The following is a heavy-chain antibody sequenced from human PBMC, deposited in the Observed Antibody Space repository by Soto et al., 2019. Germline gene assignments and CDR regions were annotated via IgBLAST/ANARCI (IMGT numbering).Heavy chain of an antibody. CDR3: ARLFRSSSSWPNYYCYGMDV. V-gene: IGHV1-69*06. J-gene: IGHJ6*02. D-gene: IGHD6-13*01. Sequence: QVQLVQSGAEVKKPGSSVKVSCKASGGTFSSYAISWVRQAPGQGLEWMGGIIPIFGTANYAQKFQGRVTITADKSTSTAYMELSSLRSEDTAVYYCARLFRSSSSWPNYYCYGMDVWGQGTTVTVSS. CDR2: IIPIFGTA. CDR1: GGTFSSYA.